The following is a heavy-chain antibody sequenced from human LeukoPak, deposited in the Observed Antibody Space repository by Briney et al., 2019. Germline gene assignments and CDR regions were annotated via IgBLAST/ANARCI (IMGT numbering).Heavy chain of an antibody. Sequence: ASVKRCCKVSGYTLTELSMQWVRQAPGKGLEWMGGFDPEDGETIYAQKFQGRVTMTEDTSTDTAYMELSSLRSEDTAVYHCATGWTSGYVWYFDLWGRGTMMTVSS. CDR3: ATGWTSGYVWYFDL. D-gene: IGHD3-22*01. CDR1: GYTLTELS. V-gene: IGHV1-24*01. CDR2: FDPEDGET. J-gene: IGHJ2*01.